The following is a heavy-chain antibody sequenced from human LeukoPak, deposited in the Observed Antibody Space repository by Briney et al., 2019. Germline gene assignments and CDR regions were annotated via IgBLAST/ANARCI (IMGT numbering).Heavy chain of an antibody. V-gene: IGHV3-30-3*01. CDR2: ISYDGSNK. CDR3: ARPRGPWYFDL. J-gene: IGHJ2*01. Sequence: GRSLRLPCAASGFTFSSYAMHWVRQAPGKGLEWVAVISYDGSNKYYADSVKGRFTISRDNSKNTLYLQMNSLRAEDTAVYYCARPRGPWYFDLWGRGTLVTVSS. CDR1: GFTFSSYA.